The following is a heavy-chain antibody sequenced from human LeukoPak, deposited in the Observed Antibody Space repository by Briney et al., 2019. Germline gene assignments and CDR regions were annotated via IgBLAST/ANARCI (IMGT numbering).Heavy chain of an antibody. Sequence: PSQTLSLTCTVSGGSISSGGYYWSWIRQPPGKGLEWIGYIYYSGSTYYNPSLKSRVTISVDTSKNQFSLKLSSVTAADTAVYYCARFRQQVSLDIVVVPAARDAFDIWGQGTMVTVSS. CDR1: GGSISSGGYY. J-gene: IGHJ3*02. D-gene: IGHD2-2*01. CDR2: IYYSGST. CDR3: ARFRQQVSLDIVVVPAARDAFDI. V-gene: IGHV4-30-4*08.